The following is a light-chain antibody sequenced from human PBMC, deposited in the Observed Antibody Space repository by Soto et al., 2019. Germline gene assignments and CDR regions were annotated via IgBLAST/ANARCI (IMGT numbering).Light chain of an antibody. CDR2: SAS. Sequence: EIVMTQSPATLSVSPGGRATLSCRASQSISDTLAWYQQKPGQAPRLLIYSASRGATGLPDRFSGSGSGTDLNLTISRLQSEDFAVYYCQQYNNWPWTCGQGTKVDIK. J-gene: IGKJ1*01. CDR1: QSISDT. V-gene: IGKV3-15*01. CDR3: QQYNNWPWT.